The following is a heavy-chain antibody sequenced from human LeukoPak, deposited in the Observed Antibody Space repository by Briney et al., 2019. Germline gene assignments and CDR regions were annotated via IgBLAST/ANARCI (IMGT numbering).Heavy chain of an antibody. J-gene: IGHJ4*02. V-gene: IGHV1-18*01. CDR2: ISAYNGNT. Sequence: ASVKVSCKASGYTFTSYGISWVRQAPGQGLEWMGWISAYNGNTNYAQKFQGRVTITRNTSINTAYMELSSLRSEDTAVYYCARSVEGYSYGFDYWGQGTLVTVSS. CDR3: ARSVEGYSYGFDY. CDR1: GYTFTSYG. D-gene: IGHD5-18*01.